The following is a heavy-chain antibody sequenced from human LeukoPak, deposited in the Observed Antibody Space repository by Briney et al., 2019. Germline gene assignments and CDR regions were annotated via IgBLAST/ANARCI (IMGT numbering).Heavy chain of an antibody. Sequence: ASVKVSCKVSGYTLTELSTNWVRQAPGKGLEWMGGFDPEDGETIYAQKFQGRVTITADESTSTAYMELSSLRSEDTAVYYCASLRGLEVATIMDYWGQGTLVTVSS. V-gene: IGHV1-24*01. CDR2: FDPEDGET. CDR3: ASLRGLEVATIMDY. D-gene: IGHD5-12*01. CDR1: GYTLTELS. J-gene: IGHJ4*02.